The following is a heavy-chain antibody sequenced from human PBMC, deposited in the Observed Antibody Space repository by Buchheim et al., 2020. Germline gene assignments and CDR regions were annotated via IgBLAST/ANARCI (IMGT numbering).Heavy chain of an antibody. V-gene: IGHV4-39*01. J-gene: IGHJ6*02. CDR2: IYYSGST. CDR3: ASLAVAGIYYYYYGMDV. Sequence: QLQLQESGPGLVKPSETLSLTCTVSGGSISSSSYYWGWIRQPPGKGLEWIGSIYYSGSTYYNPSLKSRVTISVDPSQNQFSLKLSSVTAADTAVYYCASLAVAGIYYYYYGMDVWGQGTT. D-gene: IGHD6-19*01. CDR1: GGSISSSSYY.